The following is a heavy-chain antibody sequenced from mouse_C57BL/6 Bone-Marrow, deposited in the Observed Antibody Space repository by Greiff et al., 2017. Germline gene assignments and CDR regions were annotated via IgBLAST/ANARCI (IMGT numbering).Heavy chain of an antibody. CDR1: GYTFTSYW. CDR3: ATCGSSYFDY. CDR2: IHPSDSDH. J-gene: IGHJ2*01. D-gene: IGHD1-1*01. Sequence: QVQLQQPGAELVKPGASVKVSCKASGYTFTSYWMHWVKQRPGQGLEWIGRIHPSDSDHNYNQKFKGKATLTVEKSSSPSYMQLSSLTSEDSAVYYCATCGSSYFDYLGQGTTLTVSS. V-gene: IGHV1-74*01.